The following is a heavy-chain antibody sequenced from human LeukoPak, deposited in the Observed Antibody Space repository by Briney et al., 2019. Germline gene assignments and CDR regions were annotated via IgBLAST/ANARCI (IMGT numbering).Heavy chain of an antibody. CDR1: GGSFSGYH. V-gene: IGHV4-34*01. J-gene: IGHJ4*02. D-gene: IGHD3-10*01. Sequence: PSETLSLTCAVYGGSFSGYHWSWIRQPPGKGLEWIGEINHSGSTNYNPSLKSRVTISVDTSKNQFSLKLSSVTAADTAVYYCARGGHGQITMPREDYFDYWGQGTLVTVSS. CDR2: INHSGST. CDR3: ARGGHGQITMPREDYFDY.